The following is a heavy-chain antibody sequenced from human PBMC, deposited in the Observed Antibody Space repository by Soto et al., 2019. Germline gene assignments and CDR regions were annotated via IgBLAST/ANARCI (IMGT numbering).Heavy chain of an antibody. Sequence: EVQLLESGGGLVQPGGSLRLSCAASGFTFSSYAMSWVRHAPGKGLEWVSAISGSGGSTYYADSVKGRFTISRDNAKNTLYLQMNSLRAEDTAVYYCAKDVGGYCSGGSCYSGHYAFDIWCQGTMVTVSS. V-gene: IGHV3-23*01. CDR2: ISGSGGST. CDR1: GFTFSSYA. J-gene: IGHJ3*02. CDR3: AKDVGGYCSGGSCYSGHYAFDI. D-gene: IGHD2-15*01.